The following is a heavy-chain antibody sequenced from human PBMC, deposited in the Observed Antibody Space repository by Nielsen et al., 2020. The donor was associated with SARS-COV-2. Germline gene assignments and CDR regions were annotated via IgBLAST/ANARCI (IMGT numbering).Heavy chain of an antibody. D-gene: IGHD5-18*01. CDR1: GSTFSSYW. V-gene: IGHV3-7*01. Sequence: GGSLRLSCAASGSTFSSYWMSWVRQAPGKGLEWVANIKQDGSEKYYVDSVKGRFTISRDNAKNSLYLQMNSLRAEDTAVYYCAREGRGYSYGNSYYYYYAMDVWGQGTTVTVSS. CDR3: AREGRGYSYGNSYYYYYAMDV. J-gene: IGHJ6*02. CDR2: IKQDGSEK.